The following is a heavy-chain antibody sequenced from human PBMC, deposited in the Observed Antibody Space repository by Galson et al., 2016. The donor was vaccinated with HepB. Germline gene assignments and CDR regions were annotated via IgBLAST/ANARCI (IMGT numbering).Heavy chain of an antibody. CDR2: LRAYNANT. CDR3: ARGPSLVTECSNNWAHFDN. V-gene: IGHV1-18*01. CDR1: GYTFTSYG. J-gene: IGHJ4*02. Sequence: SVKVSCKASGYTFTSYGMSWVRQAPGQGLEWMGWLRAYNANTYYAPKLQGIVTMTTDTSTSTAYMEQRSLRFDDTAVYYWARGPSLVTECSNNWAHFDNWGQGNLVTVSS. D-gene: IGHD1-1*01.